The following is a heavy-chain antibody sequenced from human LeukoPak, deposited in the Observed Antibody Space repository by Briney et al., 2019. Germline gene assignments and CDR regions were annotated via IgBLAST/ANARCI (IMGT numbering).Heavy chain of an antibody. J-gene: IGHJ4*02. CDR2: INPNSGGT. CDR1: GYTFTGYY. CDR3: ARAMLTQLRFLEWYLDY. D-gene: IGHD3-3*01. V-gene: IGHV1-2*06. Sequence: ASVKVSCKASGYTFTGYYMHWVRQAPGQGLEWMGRINPNSGGTNYAQKFQGRVTMTRDTSISTAYMELSRLRSDDTAVYYCARAMLTQLRFLEWYLDYWGQGTLVAVSS.